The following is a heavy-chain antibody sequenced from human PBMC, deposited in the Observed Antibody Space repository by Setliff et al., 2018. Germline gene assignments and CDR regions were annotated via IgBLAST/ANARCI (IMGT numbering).Heavy chain of an antibody. J-gene: IGHJ1*01. Sequence: ASVKVSCKASGYTFTGYYMHWVRQAPGQGLEWMGWINPNSGGTNYAQKFQGRVTMTRDTSISTAYMELSRLRSDDTAVYYCARAHCIGGYCYYGYFQYWGQGTLVTVSS. V-gene: IGHV1-2*02. CDR1: GYTFTGYY. CDR3: ARAHCIGGYCYYGYFQY. D-gene: IGHD2-21*02. CDR2: INPNSGGT.